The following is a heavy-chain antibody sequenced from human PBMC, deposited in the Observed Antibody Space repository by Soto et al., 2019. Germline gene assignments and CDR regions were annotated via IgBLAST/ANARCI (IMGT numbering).Heavy chain of an antibody. D-gene: IGHD3-3*01. CDR1: GFTFSSYA. V-gene: IGHV3-23*01. CDR3: AKGGGADFWSGYYTSYYYYGMDV. CDR2: ISGSGGST. J-gene: IGHJ6*02. Sequence: GGSLRLSCAASGFTFSSYAVSWVRQAPGKGLEWVSAISGSGGSTYYADSVKGRFTISRDNSKNTLYLQMNSLRAEDTAVYYCAKGGGADFWSGYYTSYYYYGMDVWGQGTTVTVSS.